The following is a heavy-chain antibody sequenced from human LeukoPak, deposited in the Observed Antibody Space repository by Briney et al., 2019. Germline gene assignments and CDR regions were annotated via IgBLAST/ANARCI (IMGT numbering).Heavy chain of an antibody. CDR3: ARLYSSSSAFDY. J-gene: IGHJ4*02. Sequence: ASVKVSCKASGYTFTGYYMHWVRQAPGQGLEWMGWINPNSGGTNFAQKFQGRVTMTRDTSISTAYMELSRLRSDDTAGYYCARLYSSSSAFDYWGQGTLVTVSS. CDR1: GYTFTGYY. CDR2: INPNSGGT. V-gene: IGHV1-2*02. D-gene: IGHD6-6*01.